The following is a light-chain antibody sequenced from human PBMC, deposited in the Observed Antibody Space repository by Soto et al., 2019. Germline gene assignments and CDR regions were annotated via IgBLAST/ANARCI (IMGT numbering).Light chain of an antibody. Sequence: EVVLTQSPGTLSLSPGEIATLSCRASQSVSSNLAWYQQKPGQAPRLLIYGASTRATGIPARFSGSGYGTEFTLTISSLQSEDFAVYYCQQYNNWPLTFGGGTKVDIK. V-gene: IGKV3-15*01. CDR1: QSVSSN. CDR3: QQYNNWPLT. CDR2: GAS. J-gene: IGKJ4*01.